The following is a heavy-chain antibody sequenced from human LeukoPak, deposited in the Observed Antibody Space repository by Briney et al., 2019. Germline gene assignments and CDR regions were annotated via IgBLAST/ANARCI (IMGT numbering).Heavy chain of an antibody. V-gene: IGHV4-59*01. CDR1: GGSISSYY. Sequence: PSETLSLTCTVSGGSISSYYWSWIRQPPGKGLEWIGYISYSGSTNYNPSLKSRVTISVDTSKNQFSLKVSSVTAADTAVYYCARDGGRYNDFYHWGQGTLVTVSS. CDR3: ARDGGRYNDFYH. D-gene: IGHD3-10*01. CDR2: ISYSGST. J-gene: IGHJ4*02.